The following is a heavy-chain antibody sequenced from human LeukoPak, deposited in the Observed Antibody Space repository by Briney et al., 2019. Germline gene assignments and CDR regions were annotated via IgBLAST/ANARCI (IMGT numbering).Heavy chain of an antibody. V-gene: IGHV3-64D*09. CDR2: ISSNGGST. CDR3: VKARGIQLWLPGDY. Sequence: GGSLRLSCSASGFTFSRYAMHWVRQAPGKGLEYVSAISSNGGSTYYGDSVKGRFTISRDNSKNTLYLQMSSLRAEDAAVYYCVKARGIQLWLPGDYWGQGTLVTVSS. CDR1: GFTFSRYA. J-gene: IGHJ4*02. D-gene: IGHD5-18*01.